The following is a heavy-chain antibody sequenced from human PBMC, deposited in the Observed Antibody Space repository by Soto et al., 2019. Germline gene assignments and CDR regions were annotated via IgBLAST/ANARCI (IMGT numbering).Heavy chain of an antibody. V-gene: IGHV1-3*01. CDR1: GYTFTSYA. J-gene: IGHJ3*02. CDR2: INAGNGNT. D-gene: IGHD6-13*01. Sequence: ASVKVSCKASGYTFTSYAMHWVRQAPGQRLEWMGWINAGNGNTKYSQKFQGRVTITRDTSASTAYMELSSLRSEDTAVYYCARSPRIAAGINDDFDIWGQGTMVTVSS. CDR3: ARSPRIAAGINDDFDI.